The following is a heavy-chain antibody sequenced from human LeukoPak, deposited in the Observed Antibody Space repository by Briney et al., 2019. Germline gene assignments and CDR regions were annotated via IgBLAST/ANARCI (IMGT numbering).Heavy chain of an antibody. D-gene: IGHD3-10*01. CDR2: INHSGST. Sequence: SETLSLTCAVYGVSFSGYYWSWIRQPPGKGLEWIGEINHSGSTNYNPSLKSRVTISVDTSKNQFSLKLSSVTAADPAVYYCARGRGGYMVRGVVNDYWGQGTLVTVSS. CDR3: ARGRGGYMVRGVVNDY. J-gene: IGHJ4*02. V-gene: IGHV4-34*01. CDR1: GVSFSGYY.